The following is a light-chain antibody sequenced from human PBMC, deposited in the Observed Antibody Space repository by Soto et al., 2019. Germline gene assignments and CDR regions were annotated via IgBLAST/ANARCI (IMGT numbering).Light chain of an antibody. CDR2: GAS. J-gene: IGKJ1*01. Sequence: EIVMTQSPATLSLSPGERVTLSCRTSQSVGSMVAWYQQKPGQAPRLFIYGASTRATGVPGRFSGGGSGTEFTLTISSLQSEDFAVYHCQQYNDWPTTFGQGTKVDIK. CDR1: QSVGSM. V-gene: IGKV3-15*01. CDR3: QQYNDWPTT.